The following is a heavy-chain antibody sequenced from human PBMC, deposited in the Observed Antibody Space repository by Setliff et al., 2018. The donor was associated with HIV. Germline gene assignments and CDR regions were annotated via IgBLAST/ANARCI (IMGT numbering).Heavy chain of an antibody. J-gene: IGHJ2*01. CDR3: ARDRILVSNNFWYFDL. Sequence: SETLSLTCTVSGGSINSGAYYWSWIRQLPGKGLEYIGHVYYNGNTYYTPSLRSRVSISIDTSKNQFSLKLNSLTAADTAVYYCARDRILVSNNFWYFDLWGRGTPVTVSS. CDR1: GGSINSGAYY. V-gene: IGHV4-31*02. CDR2: VYYNGNT. D-gene: IGHD3-22*01.